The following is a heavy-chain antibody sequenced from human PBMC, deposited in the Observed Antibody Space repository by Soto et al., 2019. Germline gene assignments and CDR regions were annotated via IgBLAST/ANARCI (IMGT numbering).Heavy chain of an antibody. V-gene: IGHV3-33*06. CDR2: IWYDGSNK. CDR3: AKKSSSSGYGWFDP. Sequence: QVQLVESGGGVVQPGRSLRLSCAASGFTFSSYGMHWVRQAPGKGLEWVAVIWYDGSNKYYADSVKGRFTISRDNSKTTRNLKRTALGAEETVVYYGAKKSSSSGYGWFDPWGQGTLVTVSS. CDR1: GFTFSSYG. J-gene: IGHJ5*02. D-gene: IGHD6-6*01.